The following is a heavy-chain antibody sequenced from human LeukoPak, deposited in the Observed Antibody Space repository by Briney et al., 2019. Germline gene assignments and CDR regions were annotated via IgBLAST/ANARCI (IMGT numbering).Heavy chain of an antibody. CDR3: ATYYDSSGYTSPNVFHI. J-gene: IGHJ3*02. Sequence: PGGSLRLSCAASGFTFSSYEMNWVRQAPGKGLEWVSYISSSGSTIYYADSVKGRFTISRDNAKNTLYLQMNSLRAEDTAVYFCATYYDSSGYTSPNVFHIWGLGTMVTVSS. V-gene: IGHV3-48*03. D-gene: IGHD3-22*01. CDR1: GFTFSSYE. CDR2: ISSSGSTI.